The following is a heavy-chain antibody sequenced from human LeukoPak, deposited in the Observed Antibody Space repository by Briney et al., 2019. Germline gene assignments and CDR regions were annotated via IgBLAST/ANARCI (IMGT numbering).Heavy chain of an antibody. Sequence: PSETLSLTCTVSGGSIITSSNYWGWIRQPPGKGLEWIGEINHSGSTNYNPSLKSRVTISVDTSKNQFSLKLSSVTAADTAVYYCARLVGGSYHFDYWGQGTLVTVSS. CDR1: GGSIITSSNY. D-gene: IGHD1-26*01. J-gene: IGHJ4*02. V-gene: IGHV4-39*07. CDR2: INHSGST. CDR3: ARLVGGSYHFDY.